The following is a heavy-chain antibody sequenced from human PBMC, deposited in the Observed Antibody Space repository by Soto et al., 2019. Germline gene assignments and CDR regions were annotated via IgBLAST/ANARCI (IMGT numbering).Heavy chain of an antibody. J-gene: IGHJ6*03. D-gene: IGHD6-6*01. CDR1: GYTFTSYD. CDR2: MNPNSGNT. Sequence: ASVKVSCKASGYTFTSYDINRVRQATGQGLEWMGWMNPNSGNTGYAQKFQGRVTMTRNTSISTAYMELSSLRSEDTAVYYCAREGEASIAALDYYYYYMDVWGKGTTVTVS. CDR3: AREGEASIAALDYYYYYMDV. V-gene: IGHV1-8*01.